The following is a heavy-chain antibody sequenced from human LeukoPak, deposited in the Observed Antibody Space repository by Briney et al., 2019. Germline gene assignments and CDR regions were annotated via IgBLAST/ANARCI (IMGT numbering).Heavy chain of an antibody. J-gene: IGHJ4*02. CDR1: GVSITNYY. V-gene: IGHV4-59*01. CDR3: ARGPTRYYFDY. CDR2: IYHTGST. Sequence: SETLSLTCTVSGVSITNYYWSWVRQPPGQGLEWIAYIYHTGSTNYNPSLKSRVTISIDTSKNQFSLNLSSVTAADTAIYYCARGPTRYYFDYWGQGTLVTVSS.